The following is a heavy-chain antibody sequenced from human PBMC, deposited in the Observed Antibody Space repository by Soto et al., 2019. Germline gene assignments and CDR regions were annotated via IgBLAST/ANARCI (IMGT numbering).Heavy chain of an antibody. CDR3: ARGTTLNLFDS. J-gene: IGHJ5*01. CDR2: IYYSGST. V-gene: IGHV4-31*03. CDR1: GGSVSSGDYY. Sequence: TLSLTCTVSGGSVSSGDYYWSWIRQHPGKGLEWIGYIYYSGSTYYNPSLKSRVTISKDTSKNQFSLKLSSVTAADTAVYYCARGTTLNLFDSWGQGSLVIVSS.